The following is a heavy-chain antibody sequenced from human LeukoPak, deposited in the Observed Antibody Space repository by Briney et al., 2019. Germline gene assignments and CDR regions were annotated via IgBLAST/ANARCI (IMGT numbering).Heavy chain of an antibody. Sequence: PGGSLRLSCAASGFTFSNAWMSWVRQAPEKGLEWVSTISDSGGNTFYADSVKGRFTISRDNSKNTLYLQMNSLRAEDTAVYYCAKLGYCSSTNCYYYYYYGMDVWGQGTTVTVSS. CDR2: ISDSGGNT. V-gene: IGHV3-23*01. CDR3: AKLGYCSSTNCYYYYYYGMDV. D-gene: IGHD2-2*01. J-gene: IGHJ6*02. CDR1: GFTFSNAW.